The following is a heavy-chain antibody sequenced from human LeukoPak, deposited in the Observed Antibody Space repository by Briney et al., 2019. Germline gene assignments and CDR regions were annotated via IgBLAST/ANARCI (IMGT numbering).Heavy chain of an antibody. CDR1: GFTFSNYA. J-gene: IGHJ4*02. D-gene: IGHD3-9*01. Sequence: GGSLRLSCAASGFTFSNYAMHWVRQAPGKGLEWVAVISYDGSNKYYADSVKGRFTISRDNSKNRLYLQMNSLRAEDTAVYYCAKDRTIFLVPFDYWGQGTLVTVSS. V-gene: IGHV3-30*04. CDR3: AKDRTIFLVPFDY. CDR2: ISYDGSNK.